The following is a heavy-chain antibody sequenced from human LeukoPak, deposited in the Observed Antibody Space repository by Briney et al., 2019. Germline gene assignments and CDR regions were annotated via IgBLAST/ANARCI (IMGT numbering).Heavy chain of an antibody. CDR1: GGSISSYY. CDR3: ARAYNDFWSGSLLN. CDR2: IYYSGST. D-gene: IGHD3-3*01. Sequence: SETLSLTCTVSGGSISSYYWSWIRQPPGNWLEWIGYIYYSGSTNYNPSLKSRVTISVDTSKNQFSLKLSSVTAADTAVYYCARAYNDFWSGSLLNWGQGTLVAVSS. V-gene: IGHV4-59*01. J-gene: IGHJ4*02.